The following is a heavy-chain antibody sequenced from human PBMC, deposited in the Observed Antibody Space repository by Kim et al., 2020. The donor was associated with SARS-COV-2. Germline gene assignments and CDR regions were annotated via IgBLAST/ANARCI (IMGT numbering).Heavy chain of an antibody. CDR3: ARPGSGLKYFDF. CDR1: GFTFSNYW. Sequence: GGSLRLSCAASGFTFSNYWMTWVRQAPGKGLEWVANIKPDGSEESYVDSVKGRFTISRDYAKNSLGLQMNSLRAEDTAVYYCARPGSGLKYFDFWGQGTL. CDR2: IKPDGSEE. D-gene: IGHD1-26*01. J-gene: IGHJ4*02. V-gene: IGHV3-7*03.